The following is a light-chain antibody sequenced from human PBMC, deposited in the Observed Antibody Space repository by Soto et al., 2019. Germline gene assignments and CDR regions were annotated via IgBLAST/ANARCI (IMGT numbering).Light chain of an antibody. CDR2: GAT. CDR3: QQYTNWPLA. J-gene: IGKJ1*01. Sequence: EIVMTQSPAILSLSPGERATLSCRASQTVSSHLAWYQQRSGKAPRLLISGATTRATGIPARFSGSGSGTEFTLTITSLQSEDFAIYYCQQYTNWPLAFGQGTKVDIK. CDR1: QTVSSH. V-gene: IGKV3-15*01.